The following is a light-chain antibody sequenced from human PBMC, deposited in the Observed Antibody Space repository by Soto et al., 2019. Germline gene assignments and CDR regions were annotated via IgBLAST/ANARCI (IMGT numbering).Light chain of an antibody. Sequence: QSVLTQPASVSGSPGQSITISCTGTSSDVGGYNYVSWYQQHPGKAPKLMIYDVSNRPSGVSNRFSGSKSGNTASLTISGLQAEDEADYYCSSYTSSSTLLVFGTGTNLTVL. CDR1: SSDVGGYNY. CDR2: DVS. J-gene: IGLJ1*01. V-gene: IGLV2-14*01. CDR3: SSYTSSSTLLV.